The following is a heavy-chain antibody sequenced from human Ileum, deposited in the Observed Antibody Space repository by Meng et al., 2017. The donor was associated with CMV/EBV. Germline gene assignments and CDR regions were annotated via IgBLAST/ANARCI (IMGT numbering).Heavy chain of an antibody. V-gene: IGHV6-1*01. CDR2: TYYRSKWYS. Sequence: HLHPSGPGLVKPSQTLSLTCAISGDSVFWKGGAWNWIRQSPSRGLEWLGRTYYRSKWYSDYAVSVKSRITINSDTSKNQFSLQLNSVTPEDTAVYYCARSFDGSGHFSYYYDYWGQGTLVTVSS. J-gene: IGHJ4*02. CDR1: GDSVFWKGGA. CDR3: ARSFDGSGHFSYYYDY. D-gene: IGHD3-22*01.